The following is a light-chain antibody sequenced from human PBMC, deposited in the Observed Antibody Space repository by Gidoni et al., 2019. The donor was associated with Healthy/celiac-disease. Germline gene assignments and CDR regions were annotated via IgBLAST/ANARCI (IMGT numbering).Light chain of an antibody. J-gene: IGKJ2*01. CDR3: QQYGSSRST. Sequence: EIVFPQSPATLSLSPGERATLSCGASQSVSSSYSAWYQQKPGLAPRLLIYDASSRATGIPDRCSGSGSGTDFTITISRLEPEDFAVYYCQQYGSSRSTFGQGTKLEIK. CDR2: DAS. CDR1: QSVSSSY. V-gene: IGKV3D-20*01.